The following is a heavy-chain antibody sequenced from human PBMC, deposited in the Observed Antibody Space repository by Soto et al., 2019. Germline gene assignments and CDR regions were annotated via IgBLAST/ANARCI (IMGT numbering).Heavy chain of an antibody. D-gene: IGHD3-16*01. CDR3: AKGNYGDFLWFDS. J-gene: IGHJ5*01. Sequence: PRLSCAASGFSFSASTVTWVRQAPGKGLEWVSAIGDSGLSTYYTDAVKGRFTISRDNSKSMVFLQMNSLTAEDAVMYYCAKGNYGDFLWFDSWGPVTQVTV. V-gene: IGHV3-23*01. CDR2: IGDSGLST. CDR1: GFSFSAST.